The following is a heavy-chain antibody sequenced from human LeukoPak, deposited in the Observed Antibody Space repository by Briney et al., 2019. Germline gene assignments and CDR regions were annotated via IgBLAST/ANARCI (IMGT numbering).Heavy chain of an antibody. Sequence: GGSLRLSCAASGFTFSSYAMSWVRQAPGKGLEWVSGISWNSDSIGYADSVKGRFTISRDSAKSSLYLQMNSLRAEDTAVYYCATYSSRNAREFQSWGQGTLVTVSS. CDR3: ATYSSRNAREFQS. J-gene: IGHJ1*01. D-gene: IGHD2-2*01. CDR2: ISWNSDSI. V-gene: IGHV3-20*04. CDR1: GFTFSSYA.